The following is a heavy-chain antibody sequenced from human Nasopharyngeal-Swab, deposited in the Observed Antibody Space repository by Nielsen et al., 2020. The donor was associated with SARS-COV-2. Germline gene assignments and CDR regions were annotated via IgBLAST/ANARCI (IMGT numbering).Heavy chain of an antibody. V-gene: IGHV4-4*07. CDR3: ARETYYYDSRPLDY. CDR2: IYTSGST. D-gene: IGHD3-22*01. Sequence: GSLRLSCTDSGGSISSYYWSWIRQPAGKGLEWIGRIYTSGSTNYNPSLKSRVTMSVDTSKNQFSLKLSSVTAADTAVYYCARETYYYDSRPLDYWGQGTLVTVSS. CDR1: GGSISSYY. J-gene: IGHJ4*02.